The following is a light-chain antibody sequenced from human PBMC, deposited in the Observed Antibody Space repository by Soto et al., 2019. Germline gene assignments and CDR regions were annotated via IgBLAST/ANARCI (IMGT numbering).Light chain of an antibody. CDR2: DAS. CDR1: QDITNF. V-gene: IGKV1-33*01. Sequence: DLQMTQSPSSLSASVGDRVTITCQASQDITNFLAWFQQRPGTAPKLLISDASNLEIGVPSRFSGSGSGRHFTFTITSLQPEDIATYYCQQRSNWPPAFGPGTKVDIK. J-gene: IGKJ3*01. CDR3: QQRSNWPPA.